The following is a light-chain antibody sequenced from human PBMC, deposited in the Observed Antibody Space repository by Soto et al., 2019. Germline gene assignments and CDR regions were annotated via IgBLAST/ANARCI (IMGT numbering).Light chain of an antibody. CDR2: ATS. CDR3: QQTSI. J-gene: IGKJ3*01. V-gene: IGKV3-20*01. CDR1: QSVSNNH. Sequence: EIVLTQSPGTLSLSPGERATLSCRASQSVSNNHLAWYRQKPGQAPRLLIYATSNRATGIPDRFSGSGSWRDFALTISRLEPEDFAVYYCQQTSIFGPGTKVDIK.